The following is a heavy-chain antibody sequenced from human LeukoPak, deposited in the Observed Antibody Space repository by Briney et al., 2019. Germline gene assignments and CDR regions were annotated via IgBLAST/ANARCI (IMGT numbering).Heavy chain of an antibody. V-gene: IGHV5-51*01. CDR1: EYRFATYW. J-gene: IGHJ4*02. D-gene: IGHD2-15*01. CDR2: IFPGDSDT. Sequence: GASLQISFKGSEYRFATYWIGWVRQMPGQGLEWMGIIFPGDSDTRYSPSFQGQVTISADKSISTAYLQWSSLKASDTAIYYCASEYCSGGNCYFDYWGQGTLVTVSS. CDR3: ASEYCSGGNCYFDY.